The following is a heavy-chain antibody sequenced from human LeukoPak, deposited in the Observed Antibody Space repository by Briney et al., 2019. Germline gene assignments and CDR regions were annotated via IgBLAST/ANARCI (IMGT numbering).Heavy chain of an antibody. CDR2: IYYSGNT. Sequence: SETLSLTCTVSGGSISSYYWSWIRQPPGKGLEYIGYIYYSGNTNSNLSLNSRVTISVDTSKNQFSLKLSSVTAADTAVYYCARRGSGASLEYYFDLWGRGTLVTVSS. CDR1: GGSISSYY. V-gene: IGHV4-59*08. D-gene: IGHD1-14*01. J-gene: IGHJ2*01. CDR3: ARRGSGASLEYYFDL.